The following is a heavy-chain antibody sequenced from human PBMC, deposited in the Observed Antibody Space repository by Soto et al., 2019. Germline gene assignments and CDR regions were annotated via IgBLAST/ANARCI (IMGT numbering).Heavy chain of an antibody. D-gene: IGHD6-6*01. CDR3: AKDQGRKYSSSSQYFDY. CDR2: ISGSGGST. J-gene: IGHJ4*02. CDR1: GFTFSSYA. V-gene: IGHV3-23*01. Sequence: GSLRLSCAASGFTFSSYAMSWVRQAPGKGLEWVSAISGSGGSTYYADSVKGRFTISRDNSKNTLYLQMNSLRAEDTAVYYCAKDQGRKYSSSSQYFDYWGQGTLVTVSS.